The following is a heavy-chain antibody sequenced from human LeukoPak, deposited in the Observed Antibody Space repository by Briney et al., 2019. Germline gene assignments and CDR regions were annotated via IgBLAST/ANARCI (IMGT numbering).Heavy chain of an antibody. Sequence: SETLSLTCTVSGGSISNYYWTWIRQPPGKGLEWIGYIYYTGSTNYNPSLKSPVAISIDTSKNQFFLELNSVTAADTAVYYCARLGLVRGAGHYCFMDVWGTGTTVTVSS. CDR1: GGSISNYY. D-gene: IGHD3-10*01. V-gene: IGHV4-59*01. CDR3: ARLGLVRGAGHYCFMDV. J-gene: IGHJ6*04. CDR2: IYYTGST.